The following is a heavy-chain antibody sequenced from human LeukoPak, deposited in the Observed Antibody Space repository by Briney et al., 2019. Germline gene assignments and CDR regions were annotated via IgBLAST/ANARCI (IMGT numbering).Heavy chain of an antibody. D-gene: IGHD1-26*01. CDR2: ISYDGSNE. CDR1: GFTFNNYG. Sequence: PGGSLRLSCAASGFTFNNYGMHWVRQAPGKGLEWVAVISYDGSNENYADSVKGRFTIFRDNSKNTLYLQMNCLRAEGTAVYFCAKEITYSGRYYVYFHHWGQGTLVTVSS. CDR3: AKEITYSGRYYVYFHH. V-gene: IGHV3-30*18. J-gene: IGHJ1*01.